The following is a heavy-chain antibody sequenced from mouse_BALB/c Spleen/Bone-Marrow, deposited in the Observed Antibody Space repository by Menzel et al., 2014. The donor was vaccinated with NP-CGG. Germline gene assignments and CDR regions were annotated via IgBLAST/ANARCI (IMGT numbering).Heavy chain of an antibody. CDR3: ARKSQRAYDSTMY. CDR1: GYTFTNFY. D-gene: IGHD2-4*01. CDR2: IYPEDFNT. Sequence: QVQLQQSGLELVKPGASVRISCKASGYTFTNFYIHWVKQRPGQGLEWIGWIYPEDFNTKFNENFKGKAALTADKSSSTAYMQLSSLTSEDSAVYFCARKSQRAYDSTMYWGPGTSVTVSS. J-gene: IGHJ4*01. V-gene: IGHV1S56*01.